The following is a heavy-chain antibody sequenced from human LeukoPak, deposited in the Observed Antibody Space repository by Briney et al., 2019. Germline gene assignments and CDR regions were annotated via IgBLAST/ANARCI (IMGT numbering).Heavy chain of an antibody. Sequence: PSETLSLTCTVSGGSISSYYWSWIRQPPGKGLEWIGYFYYSGSTNYNPSLKSRVTISVDTSKNQFSLKLSSVTAADTAVYYCARLSDYCDSSGYREGSHAFDIWGQGTMVTVSS. CDR1: GGSISSYY. V-gene: IGHV4-59*01. CDR3: ARLSDYCDSSGYREGSHAFDI. CDR2: FYYSGST. D-gene: IGHD3-22*01. J-gene: IGHJ3*02.